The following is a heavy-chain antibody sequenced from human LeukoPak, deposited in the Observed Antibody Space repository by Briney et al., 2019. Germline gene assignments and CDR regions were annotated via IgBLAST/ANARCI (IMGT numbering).Heavy chain of an antibody. CDR1: GFTVSSYS. J-gene: IGHJ6*02. CDR2: ISSSSSYI. V-gene: IGHV3-21*01. D-gene: IGHD3-16*01. CDR3: ARDGVPGGRDV. Sequence: GGSLRLSCAASGFTVSSYSMNWVRQAPGKGRDWVASISSSSSYIYYADSVTGGFTISRDNAKNSLYLQMNSLRVEDTAVYYCARDGVPGGRDVWGQGTTVTVS.